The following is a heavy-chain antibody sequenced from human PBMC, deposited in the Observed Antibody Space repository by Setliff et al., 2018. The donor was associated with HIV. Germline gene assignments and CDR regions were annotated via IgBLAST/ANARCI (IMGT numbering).Heavy chain of an antibody. D-gene: IGHD3-22*01. CDR3: ARVDMGYYYDSSGYSHFDH. CDR1: GYSFSSYW. CDR2: IYPDESDS. J-gene: IGHJ4*02. Sequence: GESLKISCKGSGYSFSSYWIAWVRQMPGKGLEWMGVIYPDESDSRYSPSFRGQVTISADKSINTADLQWSSLKASDTAMYYCARVDMGYYYDSSGYSHFDHWGQGTLVTVSS. V-gene: IGHV5-51*01.